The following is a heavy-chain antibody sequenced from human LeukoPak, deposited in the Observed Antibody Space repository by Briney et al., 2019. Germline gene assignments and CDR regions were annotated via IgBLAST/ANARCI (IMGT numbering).Heavy chain of an antibody. V-gene: IGHV3-30*18. D-gene: IGHD3-10*01. J-gene: IGHJ4*02. CDR3: AKMYYYGSGIDY. CDR2: ISFDGSYT. CDR1: GFSFSNYG. Sequence: GGSLRLSCAASGFSFSNYGMHWVRQTPGRGLEWVAVISFDGSYTYYPDSVKGRFTISRDNSKNTLYLQMNSLRAEDTAVYYCAKMYYYGSGIDYWGQGTLVTVSS.